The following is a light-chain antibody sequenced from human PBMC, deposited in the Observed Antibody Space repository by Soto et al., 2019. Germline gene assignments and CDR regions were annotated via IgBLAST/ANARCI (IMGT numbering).Light chain of an antibody. V-gene: IGKV1-33*01. CDR1: QDINNY. Sequence: IQMTQSPSTVSASVGDRVTITCRASQDINNYLDWYQVKPGKAPKLLISDASNLKIGVPSRFSGSGSGTDFSFTISSLQPEDIATYYCQQYDDLPVTFGQGTRLEIK. CDR3: QQYDDLPVT. J-gene: IGKJ5*01. CDR2: DAS.